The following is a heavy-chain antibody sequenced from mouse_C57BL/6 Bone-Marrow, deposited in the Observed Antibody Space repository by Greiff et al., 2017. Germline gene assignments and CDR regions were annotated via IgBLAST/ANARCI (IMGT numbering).Heavy chain of an antibody. D-gene: IGHD1-1*01. J-gene: IGHJ2*01. CDR2: IDPSDSYN. V-gene: IGHV1-50*01. Sequence: QVQLQQPGAELVKPGASVKLSCKASGYTFTSYWMQWVKQRPGQGLEWIGEIDPSDSYNNYNQKFKGKATLTVDTSSSTAYMQLSSLTSEDSAVYYCAFFYYGGLWGQGTTLTVSS. CDR1: GYTFTSYW. CDR3: AFFYYGGL.